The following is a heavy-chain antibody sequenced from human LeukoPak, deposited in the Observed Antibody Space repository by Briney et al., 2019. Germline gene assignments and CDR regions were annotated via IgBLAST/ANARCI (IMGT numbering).Heavy chain of an antibody. CDR1: GFTFSSYW. Sequence: GGSLRLSCAASGFTFSSYWVSWVRQAPGKGLEWVANIKQDGSEKYYVDSVKGRFTISRDNSKNTLYLQMSSLKGDDTAVYYCAKDSAFYYIDVWGKGTTVIISS. J-gene: IGHJ6*03. CDR2: IKQDGSEK. CDR3: AKDSAFYYIDV. V-gene: IGHV3-7*01. D-gene: IGHD3-10*01.